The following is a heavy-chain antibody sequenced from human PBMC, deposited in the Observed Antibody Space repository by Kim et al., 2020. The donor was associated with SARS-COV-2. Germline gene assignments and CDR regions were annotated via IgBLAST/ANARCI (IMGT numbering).Heavy chain of an antibody. J-gene: IGHJ3*02. V-gene: IGHV3-23*01. CDR3: AKGSPLYCSSTSSCWVGAFDI. CDR1: GFTFSSYA. Sequence: GGSLRLSCAASGFTFSSYAMSWVRQAPGKGLEWVSAISGSGGSTYYADSVKGRFTISRDNSKNTLYLQMNSLRAEDTAVYYCAKGSPLYCSSTSSCWVGAFDIWGQGTMVTVSS. D-gene: IGHD2-2*01. CDR2: ISGSGGST.